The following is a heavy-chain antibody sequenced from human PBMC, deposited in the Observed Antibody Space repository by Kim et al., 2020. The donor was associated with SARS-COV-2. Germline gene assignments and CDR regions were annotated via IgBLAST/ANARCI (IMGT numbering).Heavy chain of an antibody. Sequence: GGSLRLSCAASGFTFSNAWMSWVRQAPGKGLEWVGRIKSKTDGGTTDYAAPVKGRFTISRDDSKNTLYLQMNSLKTEDTAVYYCTTAEYMVRGVIIAFDYWGQGTLVTVSS. CDR2: IKSKTDGGTT. V-gene: IGHV3-15*01. J-gene: IGHJ4*02. CDR1: GFTFSNAW. CDR3: TTAEYMVRGVIIAFDY. D-gene: IGHD3-10*01.